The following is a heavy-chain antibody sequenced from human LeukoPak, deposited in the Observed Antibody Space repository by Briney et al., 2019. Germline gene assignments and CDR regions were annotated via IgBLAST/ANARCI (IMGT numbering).Heavy chain of an antibody. V-gene: IGHV3-30*18. CDR3: AKDHYDSLGRPYYGMDV. D-gene: IGHD3-3*01. J-gene: IGHJ6*02. CDR1: GFTFSSYG. CDR2: ISYDGSNK. Sequence: GGSLRLSCAASGFTFSSYGMHWVRQAPGKGLEWVAVISYDGSNKYYADSVKGRFTISRDNSKNTLYLQMNSLRAEDTAVYYCAKDHYDSLGRPYYGMDVWGQGTTVTVSS.